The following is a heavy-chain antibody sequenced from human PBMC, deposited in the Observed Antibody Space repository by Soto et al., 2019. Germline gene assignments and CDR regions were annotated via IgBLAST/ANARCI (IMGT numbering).Heavy chain of an antibody. D-gene: IGHD3-16*01. CDR1: GFSLTTSGVD. Sequence: QLTLKASGPTLVKPTQTLTLTCTFSGFSLTTSGVDVGWLRQPPGKALEWLALISWDDDKRYSQSLKSRLSITQDTSKNQVVLTMTNMVPADRGTYYCGRSMIVPVGNWFDTCGQGTLGTVSS. CDR2: ISWDDDK. J-gene: IGHJ5*02. CDR3: GRSMIVPVGNWFDT. V-gene: IGHV2-5*02.